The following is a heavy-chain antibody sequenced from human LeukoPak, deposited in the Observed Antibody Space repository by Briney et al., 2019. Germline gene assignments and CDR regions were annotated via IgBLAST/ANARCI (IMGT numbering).Heavy chain of an antibody. V-gene: IGHV3-33*01. CDR3: ARGYVSYYYGMHV. CDR1: GFTFSSYG. Sequence: GGSLRLSCAASGFTFSSYGMHWVRQAPGKGLEWVAVINNDGTNKYYADSVKGRFTISSDNSKNTLYLQMNSLRAEDTAVYYCARGYVSYYYGMHVWGKGTTVIVSA. D-gene: IGHD3-10*02. CDR2: INNDGTNK. J-gene: IGHJ6*04.